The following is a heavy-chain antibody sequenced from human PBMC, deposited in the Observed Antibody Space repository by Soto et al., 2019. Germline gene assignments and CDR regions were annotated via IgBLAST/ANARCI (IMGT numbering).Heavy chain of an antibody. CDR1: GGSISSGGYS. V-gene: IGHV4-30-2*01. J-gene: IGHJ5*02. CDR2: IYHSGST. Sequence: PSETLSLTCAVSGGSISSGGYSWSWIRQPPGKGLEWIGYIYHSGSTYYNPSLKSRVTISVDRSKNQFSLKLSSVTAADTAVYYCARDSDSSGYGFDPWGQGTLVTVSS. D-gene: IGHD3-22*01. CDR3: ARDSDSSGYGFDP.